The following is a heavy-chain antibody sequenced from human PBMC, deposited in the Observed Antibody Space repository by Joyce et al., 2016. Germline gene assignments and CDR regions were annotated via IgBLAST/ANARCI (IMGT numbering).Heavy chain of an antibody. J-gene: IGHJ3*01. Sequence: EVQLVESGGGLVQPGGSLRLSCAASGFTFSGHSMSWLRQAPGGGLEWVANIKQDGSAVYYLACVKGRFTVSRDNARSLVHLQMDSLGVEDTALYYCARGKAFDVWGQGTMVTVSS. CDR2: IKQDGSAV. CDR1: GFTFSGHS. V-gene: IGHV3-7*01. CDR3: ARGKAFDV.